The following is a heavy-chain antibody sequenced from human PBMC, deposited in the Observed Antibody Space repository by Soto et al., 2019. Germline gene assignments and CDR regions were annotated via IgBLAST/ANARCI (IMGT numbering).Heavy chain of an antibody. Sequence: GASAKVSCKAPGYTSSSNGIRWVRHAPRQGLEWMGWISAYNGDNGNTKYAQKFQGRVTMTTDTSTSTAYVELRSLRSDDTAVYYCARDQVLIGYVDYWGQGTLVTVSS. V-gene: IGHV1-18*01. J-gene: IGHJ4*02. CDR2: ISAYNGDNGNT. CDR3: ARDQVLIGYVDY. CDR1: GYTSSSNG.